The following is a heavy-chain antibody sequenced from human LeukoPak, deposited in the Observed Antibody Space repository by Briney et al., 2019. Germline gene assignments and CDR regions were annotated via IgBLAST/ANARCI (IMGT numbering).Heavy chain of an antibody. D-gene: IGHD3-10*01. Sequence: GGSLRLSCAASGFTFSSYAMSWVRQAPGKGLEWVSAISGSGGSTYYADSVKGRFTISRDNSKNTLYLQMNSLRAEDTAIYYCARDNWELRGFDQWGQGTLVTVSS. J-gene: IGHJ4*02. CDR3: ARDNWELRGFDQ. V-gene: IGHV3-23*01. CDR2: ISGSGGST. CDR1: GFTFSSYA.